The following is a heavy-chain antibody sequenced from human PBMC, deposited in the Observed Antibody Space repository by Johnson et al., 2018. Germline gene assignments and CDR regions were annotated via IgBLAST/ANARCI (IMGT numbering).Heavy chain of an antibody. J-gene: IGHJ1*01. CDR1: GFTLSSYW. V-gene: IGHV3-7*01. CDR2: INQEGSEK. CDR3: ARGLYGDYGDVEYFQH. Sequence: VQLVQSGGGLVEPGGSLRLSCAVSGFTLSSYWMSWVRQAPGKGLEWVANINQEGSEKYYVDSVKGRFTISRDNAKNSLYLHMNSLRAEDTAVYYCARGLYGDYGDVEYFQHWGQGTLVTVSS. D-gene: IGHD4-17*01.